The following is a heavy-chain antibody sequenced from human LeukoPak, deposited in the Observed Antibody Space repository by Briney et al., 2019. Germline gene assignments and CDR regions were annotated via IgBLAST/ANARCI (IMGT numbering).Heavy chain of an antibody. J-gene: IGHJ4*02. CDR3: AKGGNYDFWSGYYPLDY. CDR1: GFTFSSYA. D-gene: IGHD3-3*01. V-gene: IGHV3-23*01. Sequence: GGSLRLSCAASGFTFSSYAMSWVRQAPGKGLEWVSAISGSGGSTYYADSVKGRFTISRDNSKNTLYLQMNSLRAEDTAVYYCAKGGNYDFWSGYYPLDYWGQGTPVTVSS. CDR2: ISGSGGST.